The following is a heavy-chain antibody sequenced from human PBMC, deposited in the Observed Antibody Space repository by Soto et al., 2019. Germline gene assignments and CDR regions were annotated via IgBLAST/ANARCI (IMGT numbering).Heavy chain of an antibody. V-gene: IGHV3-73*01. CDR2: IRSKSNNFAT. CDR3: TRHQEGRSMVFYGMDV. D-gene: IGHD3-10*01. Sequence: YPCGPLRLACAASGFTLGGSDIHWVREASGKGLEWVGRIRSKSNNFATSYAESVRGRFSISRDDSDNTASLQMSSLKTEDTAIYYCTRHQEGRSMVFYGMDVWGQGTTVTVSS. J-gene: IGHJ6*02. CDR1: GFTLGGSD.